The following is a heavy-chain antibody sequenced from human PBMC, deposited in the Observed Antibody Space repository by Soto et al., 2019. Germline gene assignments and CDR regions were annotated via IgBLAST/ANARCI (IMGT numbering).Heavy chain of an antibody. D-gene: IGHD2-8*01. J-gene: IGHJ3*02. Sequence: GGSLRLSCAASVFTFSSYAMSWVRQAPGKGLEWVSAISGSGGSTYYADSVKGRFTISRDNSKNTLYLQMNSLRAEDTAVYYCAKDDRGYCTNGVCPDAFDIWGQGTMGTVSS. CDR2: ISGSGGST. V-gene: IGHV3-23*01. CDR3: AKDDRGYCTNGVCPDAFDI. CDR1: VFTFSSYA.